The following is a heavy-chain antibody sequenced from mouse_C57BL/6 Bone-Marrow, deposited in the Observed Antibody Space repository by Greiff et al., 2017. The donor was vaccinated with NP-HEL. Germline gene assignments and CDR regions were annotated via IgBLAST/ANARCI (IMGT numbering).Heavy chain of an antibody. CDR2: TFYSGIT. CDR1: GFSINSDCY. CDR3: ARALYYGNLYYAMDY. Sequence: VQLKESGPSLVRPSQTLSLTCTVTGFSINSDCYWIWIRQFPGNKLEYIGYTFYSGITYYNPSLESRTYITRDTSKNQFSLKLSSVTTEDTATYYCARALYYGNLYYAMDYWGQGTSVTVSS. D-gene: IGHD2-1*01. V-gene: IGHV3-3*01. J-gene: IGHJ4*01.